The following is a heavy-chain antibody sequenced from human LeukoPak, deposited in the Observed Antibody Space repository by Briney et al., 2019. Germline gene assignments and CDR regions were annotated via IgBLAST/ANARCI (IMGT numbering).Heavy chain of an antibody. CDR3: ARRAPGKLAADY. D-gene: IGHD1-1*01. Sequence: ASVKVSCKASGYTFTNYGISWVRQAPGQALEWMGWSGPYNGNTNYAQKLQDRITMTIDTSTSTAYMELRSLRSDDTAMYYCARRAPGKLAADYWGQGTLVTVSS. CDR2: SGPYNGNT. J-gene: IGHJ4*02. CDR1: GYTFTNYG. V-gene: IGHV1-18*01.